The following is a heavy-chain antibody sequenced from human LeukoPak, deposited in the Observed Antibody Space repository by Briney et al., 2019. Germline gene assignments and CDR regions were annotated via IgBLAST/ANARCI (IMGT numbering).Heavy chain of an antibody. J-gene: IGHJ4*02. V-gene: IGHV4-34*01. CDR3: ARGLKGRMTTVTTSWNY. Sequence: SETLSLTCAVYGGSFSGYYWSWIRQPPGKGLEWIWEINHSGSTNYNPSLKSRVTISVDTSKNQFSLKLSSVTAADTAVYYCARGLKGRMTTVTTSWNYWGQGTLVTVSS. D-gene: IGHD4-17*01. CDR2: INHSGST. CDR1: GGSFSGYY.